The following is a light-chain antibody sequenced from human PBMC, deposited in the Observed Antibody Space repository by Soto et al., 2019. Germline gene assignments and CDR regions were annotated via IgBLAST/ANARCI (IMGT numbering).Light chain of an antibody. V-gene: IGLV2-8*01. Sequence: QSALTQPPSASGSPGQSVTISCTGTSSDVGAYNYVSWYQQHPGKAPKLMIYEVYMRPSGVPDRFSGSKSGNTASLTVSGLQAEDEADYYCSSYAGTSYAGSNNLVFGGGTKLTVL. CDR3: SSYAGTSYAGSNNLV. CDR2: EVY. CDR1: SSDVGAYNY. J-gene: IGLJ3*02.